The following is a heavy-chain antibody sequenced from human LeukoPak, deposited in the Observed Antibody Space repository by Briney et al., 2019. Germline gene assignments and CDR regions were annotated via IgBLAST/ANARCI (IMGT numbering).Heavy chain of an antibody. V-gene: IGHV1-2*02. D-gene: IGHD4-23*01. CDR3: ARESILIGNSFFDY. CDR1: GYTFTGYY. Sequence: GASVEVSCKASGYTFTGYYMHWVRQAPGQGLEWMGWINPNSGGTNYAQKFQGRVTMTRDTSISTAYMELSRLRSDDTAVYYCARESILIGNSFFDYWGQGTLVTVSS. CDR2: INPNSGGT. J-gene: IGHJ4*02.